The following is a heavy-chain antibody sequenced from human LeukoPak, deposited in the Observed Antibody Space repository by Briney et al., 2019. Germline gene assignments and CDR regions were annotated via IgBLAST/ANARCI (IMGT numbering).Heavy chain of an antibody. J-gene: IGHJ4*02. CDR2: ISSSSIYI. V-gene: IGHV3-21*01. Sequence: GGSLRLSCAATGFTLSSHSMKWVRKAPGKELQWMSSISSSSIYIYYADSVKGRFTISRDNSKNTLYLQMNSLRAEDTAVYYCARDFYGGNSDSCMDYWGQGTLVTVSS. CDR1: GFTLSSHS. D-gene: IGHD4-23*01. CDR3: ARDFYGGNSDSCMDY.